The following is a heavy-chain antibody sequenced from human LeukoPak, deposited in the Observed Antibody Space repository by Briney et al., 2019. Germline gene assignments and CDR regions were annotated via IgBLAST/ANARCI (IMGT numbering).Heavy chain of an antibody. Sequence: PGGSLRLSCAASGFTFSSYSMNWVRQAPGKGLEWVSSISSSSSYIYYADSVKGRFTISRDNAKNSLYLQMNSLRADDTAVYFCARTVGAGEGFDYWGQGTLVTVSS. CDR1: GFTFSSYS. V-gene: IGHV3-21*04. CDR2: ISSSSSYI. J-gene: IGHJ4*02. D-gene: IGHD1-26*01. CDR3: ARTVGAGEGFDY.